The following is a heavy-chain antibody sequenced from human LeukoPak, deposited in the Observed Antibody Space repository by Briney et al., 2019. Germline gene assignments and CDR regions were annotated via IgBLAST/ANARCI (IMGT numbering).Heavy chain of an antibody. J-gene: IGHJ5*02. V-gene: IGHV3-7*04. D-gene: IGHD3-9*01. CDR2: IKQDGSEK. Sequence: GGSLRLSCAASGFTFSSYWMSWVRQAPGKGLEWVANIKQDGSEKYYVDSVKGRFTISRDNAKNSLYLQMNSLRAEDTAVYYCARDSGYDILTGYYHDNWFDPWGQGTLVTVSS. CDR3: ARDSGYDILTGYYHDNWFDP. CDR1: GFTFSSYW.